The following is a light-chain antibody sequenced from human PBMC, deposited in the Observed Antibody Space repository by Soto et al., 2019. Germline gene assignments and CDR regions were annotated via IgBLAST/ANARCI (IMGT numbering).Light chain of an antibody. Sequence: QSALTQPASVSGSPGQSITISCTGTSSDIGYYNYVSWYQHHPGKAPKLMIYDVSYRPSGVSNRFSGSKSGNTASLTISGLQAEDEADYYCASYTTSATGVFGGGTQLTVL. CDR3: ASYTTSATGV. CDR1: SSDIGYYNY. J-gene: IGLJ2*01. CDR2: DVS. V-gene: IGLV2-14*03.